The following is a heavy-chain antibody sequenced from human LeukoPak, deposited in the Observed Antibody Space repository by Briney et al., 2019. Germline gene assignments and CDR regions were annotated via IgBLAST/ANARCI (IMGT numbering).Heavy chain of an antibody. D-gene: IGHD5-12*01. Sequence: SETLSLTCNVSGGSISSGGYYWSWIRQHPGKGLEWIGYIYYSGSTYYNPSLKSRVTISVDTSKNQFSLKLSSVTAADTAVYYCARDRGGSGYDLYYYYGTDVWGQGTTVTVSS. V-gene: IGHV4-31*03. CDR2: IYYSGST. CDR1: GGSISSGGYY. J-gene: IGHJ6*02. CDR3: ARDRGGSGYDLYYYYGTDV.